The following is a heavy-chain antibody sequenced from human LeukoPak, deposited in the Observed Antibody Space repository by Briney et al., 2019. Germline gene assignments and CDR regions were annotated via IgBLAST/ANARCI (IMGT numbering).Heavy chain of an antibody. D-gene: IGHD3-22*01. CDR1: GFTFGDYA. J-gene: IGHJ4*02. CDR3: TRVTYYYDNSGYFHFDS. CDR2: IRRKVHGGTT. V-gene: IGHV3-49*04. Sequence: PGRSLRLSXTASGFTFGDYAMSSVRQAPGKGLEWISFIRRKVHGGTTEYAASVKGRFSSSRDDSKSIAYLQMNSLKTEDTAVYFCTRVTYYYDNSGYFHFDSWGQGTLVTVSS.